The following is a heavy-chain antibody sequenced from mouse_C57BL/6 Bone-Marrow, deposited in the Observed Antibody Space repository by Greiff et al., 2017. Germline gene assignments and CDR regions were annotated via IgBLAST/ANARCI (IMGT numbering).Heavy chain of an antibody. CDR2: INPNYGST. Sequence: EVKLQESGPELVKPGASVKISCKASGYSFTDYNMNWVKQSNGKSLEWIGVINPNYGSTSYTQKFKGKATLTVDQSSSTAYLQLNRLTSEDSAVYYDARGRSVYYFDYWGQGTTLTVSS. J-gene: IGHJ2*01. CDR3: ARGRSVYYFDY. CDR1: GYSFTDYN. V-gene: IGHV1-39*01.